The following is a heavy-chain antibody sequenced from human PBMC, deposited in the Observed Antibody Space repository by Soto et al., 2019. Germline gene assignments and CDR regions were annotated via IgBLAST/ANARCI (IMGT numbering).Heavy chain of an antibody. CDR3: AREVTVASYSFDF. D-gene: IGHD5-12*01. CDR2: IIPIFNSA. Sequence: QVQLVQSGAEVKRPGSSVKVSCKASGGTFNNYALSWVRQAPGQGLGWVGGIIPIFNSANYAQKFQGRVTITADDSTSTAYMELRSLRPDDTAVYYCAREVTVASYSFDFWGQGTLVTVSS. V-gene: IGHV1-69*01. CDR1: GGTFNNYA. J-gene: IGHJ4*02.